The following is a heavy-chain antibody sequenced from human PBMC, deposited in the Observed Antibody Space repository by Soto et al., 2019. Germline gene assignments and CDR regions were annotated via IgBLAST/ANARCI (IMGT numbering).Heavy chain of an antibody. CDR1: GFTFSSYG. CDR3: AKDTHGSGSYGSYYYYYGMDV. V-gene: IGHV3-30*18. Sequence: QVQLVESGGGVVQPGRSLRLSCAASGFTFSSYGMHWVRQAPGKGLEWVAVISYDGSNKYYADSVKGRFTISRDNSKNTVYLQMNSLRAHDTAVYYCAKDTHGSGSYGSYYYYYGMDVWGQGTTVTVSS. CDR2: ISYDGSNK. J-gene: IGHJ6*02. D-gene: IGHD3-10*01.